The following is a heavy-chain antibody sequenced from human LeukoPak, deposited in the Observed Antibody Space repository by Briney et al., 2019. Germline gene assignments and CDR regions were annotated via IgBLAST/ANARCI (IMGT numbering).Heavy chain of an antibody. CDR3: VRGSGWGDY. D-gene: IGHD6-19*01. V-gene: IGHV3-74*01. CDR2: INIDGTST. CDR1: GFTFSRYW. Sequence: GGSLRLSCAASGFTFSRYWVYWVRQAPGKGLVWVSRINIDGTSTAYADSVKGRFTISRDNAKNTLYLQMSSLRDEDTAVYYCVRGSGWGDYWGQGTLVTVSA. J-gene: IGHJ4*02.